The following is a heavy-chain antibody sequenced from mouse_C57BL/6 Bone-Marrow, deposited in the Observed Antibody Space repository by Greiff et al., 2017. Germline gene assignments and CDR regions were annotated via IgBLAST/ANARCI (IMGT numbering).Heavy chain of an antibody. D-gene: IGHD2-12*01. V-gene: IGHV1-81*01. CDR1: GYTFTSYG. CDR3: ARSKAYYNNYSDY. CDR2: IYPRSGNT. Sequence: VQLQQSGAELARPGASVKLSCKASGYTFTSYGISWVKQRTGQGLEWIGEIYPRSGNTYYNEKFKGKGTLTADQSSSTAYMELRSLTSEDSAVYFCARSKAYYNNYSDYWGQGTTLTVSS. J-gene: IGHJ2*01.